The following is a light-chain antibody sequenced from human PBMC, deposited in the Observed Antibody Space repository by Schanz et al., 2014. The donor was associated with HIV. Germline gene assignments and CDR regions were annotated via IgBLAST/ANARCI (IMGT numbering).Light chain of an antibody. CDR2: RAS. V-gene: IGKV3-15*01. Sequence: EIVMTQSPASLSVSLGEGATLSCRASQSVTSNLAWYQQRPGQAPRLLIYRASTRAAGIPARFSGSGSGTEFSLTINSLQSEDVAVYYCLQHNDWPWTFGQGTKVEIK. J-gene: IGKJ1*01. CDR3: LQHNDWPWT. CDR1: QSVTSN.